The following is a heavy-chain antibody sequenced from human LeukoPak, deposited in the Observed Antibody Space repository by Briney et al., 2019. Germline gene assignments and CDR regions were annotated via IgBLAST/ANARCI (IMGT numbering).Heavy chain of an antibody. CDR3: AKDRDSSGYYYSY. V-gene: IGHV3-7*01. CDR2: IKEDGSEK. CDR1: GFTFSSYW. J-gene: IGHJ4*02. D-gene: IGHD3-22*01. Sequence: GGSLRLSCVASGFTFSSYWMSWVRQAPGKGLEWVASIKEDGSEKYYMDSVKGRFTISRDNAKNSLDLQMNSLRAEDTAVYYCAKDRDSSGYYYSYWGQGTLVTVAS.